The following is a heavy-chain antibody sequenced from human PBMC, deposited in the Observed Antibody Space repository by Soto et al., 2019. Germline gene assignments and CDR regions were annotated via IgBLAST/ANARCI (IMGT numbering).Heavy chain of an antibody. CDR1: GFTFSSYD. J-gene: IGHJ4*02. D-gene: IGHD3-22*01. Sequence: GGSLRLSCAASGFTFSSYDMHWVRQATGKGLEWVSAIGTAGDTYYPGSVKGRFTISRENAKNSLYLQMNSLRAEDTAVYYCAAYDSSGYYLDYWGQGTLVTVSS. V-gene: IGHV3-13*01. CDR2: IGTAGDT. CDR3: AAYDSSGYYLDY.